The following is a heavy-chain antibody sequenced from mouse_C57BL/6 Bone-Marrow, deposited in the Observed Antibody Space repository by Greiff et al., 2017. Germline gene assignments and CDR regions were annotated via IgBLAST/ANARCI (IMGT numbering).Heavy chain of an antibody. CDR1: GFSFNTYA. J-gene: IGHJ3*01. CDR2: IRSKSNNYAT. V-gene: IGHV10-1*01. CDR3: VRGRFLFAY. Sequence: EVKVEESGGGLVQPKGSLKLSCAASGFSFNTYAMNWVRQAPGKGLEWVARIRSKSNNYATYYADSVKDRFTISRDDSESMLYLQMNNLTTEDTAMYYCVRGRFLFAYWGQGTLVTVSA.